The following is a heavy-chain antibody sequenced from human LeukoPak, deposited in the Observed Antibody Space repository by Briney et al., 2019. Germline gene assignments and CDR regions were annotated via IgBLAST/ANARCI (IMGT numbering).Heavy chain of an antibody. CDR1: GVTFSSYG. V-gene: IGHV3-30*02. J-gene: IGHJ5*01. CDR2: IRYDGSKK. D-gene: IGHD3-9*01. CDR3: TTDTTGPNDS. Sequence: PGGSLRLSCAASGVTFSSYGRHWVRQAPGKGLEWVAFIRYDGSKKYFADSVKGPFPISRDNSKNTLYLQMNTLRAEDTAVYYCTTDTTGPNDSWGQGTLVPVSS.